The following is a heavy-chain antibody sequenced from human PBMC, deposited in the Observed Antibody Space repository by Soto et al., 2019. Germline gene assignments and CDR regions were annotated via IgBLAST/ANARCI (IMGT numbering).Heavy chain of an antibody. Sequence: ASVKVSCKVSGYTLTELSMHWVRQAPGKGLEWMGGFDPEDGETIYAQKFQGRVTMTEDTSTDTAYMELSSLRSEDTAVYYCAKEGGIAASRDYYGMDVWGQGTTVTVSS. J-gene: IGHJ6*02. CDR1: GYTLTELS. D-gene: IGHD6-6*01. V-gene: IGHV1-24*01. CDR2: FDPEDGET. CDR3: AKEGGIAASRDYYGMDV.